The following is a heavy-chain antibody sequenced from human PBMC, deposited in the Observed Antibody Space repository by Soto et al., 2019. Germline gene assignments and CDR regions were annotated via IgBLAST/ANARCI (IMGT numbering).Heavy chain of an antibody. CDR1: GFTVSSNY. V-gene: IGHV3-53*04. Sequence: EVQRVESGGGLVQPGGSLSLSCAASGFTVSSNYMSWVRQAPGKGLEWVAVIYSGGSTYYADSVKGRFTISRHNSKNTLYLQMNSLRAEDTAVYYCASWTRLTTSAFDIWGQGTMVTVSS. D-gene: IGHD1-1*01. J-gene: IGHJ3*02. CDR2: IYSGGST. CDR3: ASWTRLTTSAFDI.